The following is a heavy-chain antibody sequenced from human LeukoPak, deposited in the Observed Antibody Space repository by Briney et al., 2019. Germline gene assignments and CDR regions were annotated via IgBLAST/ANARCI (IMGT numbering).Heavy chain of an antibody. CDR2: ISSSSSTI. Sequence: PRGSLRLSCAASGFTFSSYSMNWVRQAPGKGLEWVSYISSSSSTIYYADSVKGRFTISRDNAKNSLYLQMNSLRAEDTAVYYCARDYSNFGYWGQGTLVTVSS. CDR1: GFTFSSYS. D-gene: IGHD4-4*01. CDR3: ARDYSNFGY. V-gene: IGHV3-48*01. J-gene: IGHJ4*02.